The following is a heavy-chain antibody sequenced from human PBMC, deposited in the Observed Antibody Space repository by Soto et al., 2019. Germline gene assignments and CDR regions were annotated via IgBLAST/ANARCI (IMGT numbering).Heavy chain of an antibody. J-gene: IGHJ6*02. CDR1: GYTFTGYY. CDR2: INPNSGGT. V-gene: IGHV1-2*04. Sequence: QVQLVQSGAEVKKPGASVKVSCKASGYTFTGYYMHWVRQAPGQGLEWMGWINPNSGGTNYAQKFQGWVTMTRDTSISTAYMGLSRLRSDDTAVYYCARDPMYYYDRAGRGMDVWGQGTTVTVSS. D-gene: IGHD3-22*01. CDR3: ARDPMYYYDRAGRGMDV.